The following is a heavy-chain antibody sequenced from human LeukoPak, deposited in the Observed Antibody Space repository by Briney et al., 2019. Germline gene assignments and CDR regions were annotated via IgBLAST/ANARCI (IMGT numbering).Heavy chain of an antibody. CDR2: FDPEDGET. CDR1: GYTLTVLS. D-gene: IGHD3-22*01. Sequence: ASVKVSCKVSGYTLTVLSMHWVRQAPGKGLEWMGGFDPEDGETIYAQKFQGRVTMTRDTSTSTVSMELISLRSEDTAVYYCARDLYHRYYHNSGHAFDYWGQGTLVTVSS. CDR3: ARDLYHRYYHNSGHAFDY. V-gene: IGHV1-24*01. J-gene: IGHJ4*02.